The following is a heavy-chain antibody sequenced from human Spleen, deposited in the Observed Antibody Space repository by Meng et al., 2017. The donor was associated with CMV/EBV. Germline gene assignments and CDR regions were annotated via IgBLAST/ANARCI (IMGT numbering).Heavy chain of an antibody. V-gene: IGHV4-34*01. Sequence: QVQLQQWGAGLLKPSETLSLTCAVYGGSFSGYYWSWIRQPPGKELEWIGEINHSGSTNYNPPLKSRVTISVDTSKNQFSLKLSSVNAAETAVYYCARGLSSWYNWFDPWGQGTLVTVSS. CDR2: INHSGST. J-gene: IGHJ5*02. CDR1: GGSFSGYY. CDR3: ARGLSSWYNWFDP. D-gene: IGHD6-13*01.